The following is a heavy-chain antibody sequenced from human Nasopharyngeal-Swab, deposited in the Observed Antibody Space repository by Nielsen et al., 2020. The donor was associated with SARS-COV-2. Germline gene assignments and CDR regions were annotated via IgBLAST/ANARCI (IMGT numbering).Heavy chain of an antibody. V-gene: IGHV4-38-2*01. J-gene: IGHJ4*02. CDR3: ARVQQWLALFDY. D-gene: IGHD6-19*01. Sequence: SETLSLTCAVSGYSISSGYYWGWIRQPPGKGLEWIGSIYHSGSTYYNPSLKSRVTISVDTSKNQFSLKLSSVTAADTAVYYCARVQQWLALFDYWGQGTLVTVSS. CDR1: GYSISSGYY. CDR2: IYHSGST.